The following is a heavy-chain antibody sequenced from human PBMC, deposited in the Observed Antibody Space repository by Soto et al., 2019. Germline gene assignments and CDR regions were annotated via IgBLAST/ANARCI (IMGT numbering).Heavy chain of an antibody. D-gene: IGHD5-18*01. CDR1: GYTFSDYY. Sequence: AASVKVSFKASGYTFSDYYLHWLRQAPGQGLEWMGWISPKSGGTHYAPKFEGRVTLTTDTSISTAFMELSGLTSDDTAVYYCARGPRTQLWFPNVYWGQGTLVTVSS. CDR3: ARGPRTQLWFPNVY. V-gene: IGHV1-2*02. CDR2: ISPKSGGT. J-gene: IGHJ4*02.